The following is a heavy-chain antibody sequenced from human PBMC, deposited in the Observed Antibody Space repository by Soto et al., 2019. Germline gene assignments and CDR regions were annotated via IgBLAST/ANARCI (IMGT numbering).Heavy chain of an antibody. V-gene: IGHV3-7*01. Sequence: PGGSLRLSCAASGFTFSNYWMSWVRQAPGKGLEWVANIKQDGSQNYYVDSVKGRFTTSRDNTKNSFYLQMNSLRAEDTAVYYCARESDHWGQGTLVTVSS. J-gene: IGHJ4*02. CDR1: GFTFSNYW. CDR3: ARESDH. CDR2: IKQDGSQN.